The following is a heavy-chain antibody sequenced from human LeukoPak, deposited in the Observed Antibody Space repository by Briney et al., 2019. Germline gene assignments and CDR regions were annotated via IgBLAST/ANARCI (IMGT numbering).Heavy chain of an antibody. V-gene: IGHV3-30*02. CDR1: GFTFSSYG. Sequence: PGGSLRLSCAASGFTFSSYGMHWVRQAPGTGLEWVAFIRYDGSNKYYADSVKGRFTISRDNSKNTLYLRMNSLRAEDTAVYYCAASGWYTGVAIGYWGQGTLVTVSS. J-gene: IGHJ4*02. CDR2: IRYDGSNK. CDR3: AASGWYTGVAIGY. D-gene: IGHD6-19*01.